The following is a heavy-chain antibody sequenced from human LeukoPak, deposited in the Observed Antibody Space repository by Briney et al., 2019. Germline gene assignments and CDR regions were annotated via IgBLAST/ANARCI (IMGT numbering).Heavy chain of an antibody. CDR2: IYSGGST. Sequence: GGSLRLPCAASGFTVSSNYMSWVRQAPGKGLEWVSVIYSGGSTYYADSVKGRFTISRDNSKNTLYLQMNSLRAEDTAVYYCARDRGGDGYNPTDAFDIWGQGTMVTVSS. J-gene: IGHJ3*02. CDR1: GFTVSSNY. CDR3: ARDRGGDGYNPTDAFDI. D-gene: IGHD5-24*01. V-gene: IGHV3-53*01.